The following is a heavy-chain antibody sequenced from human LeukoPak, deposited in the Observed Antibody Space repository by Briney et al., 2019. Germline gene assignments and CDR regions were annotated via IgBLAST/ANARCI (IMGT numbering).Heavy chain of an antibody. CDR1: GGSISSSNW. V-gene: IGHV4-4*02. Sequence: SGTLSLTCAVSGGSISSSNWWSWVRQPPGKGLEWIGEIYHSGSTNYNPSLKSRVTISVDKSKNQFSLKLSSVTAADTAVYYCALNQRDCSSTSCWVGGQGTLVTVSS. CDR3: ALNQRDCSSTSCWV. J-gene: IGHJ4*02. D-gene: IGHD2-2*01. CDR2: IYHSGST.